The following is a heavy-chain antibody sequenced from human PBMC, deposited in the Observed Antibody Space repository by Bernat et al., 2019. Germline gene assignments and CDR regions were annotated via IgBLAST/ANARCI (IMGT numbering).Heavy chain of an antibody. CDR1: GFTFSSYG. CDR3: AKDDYDFWSGYSYYYYYYGMDV. Sequence: QVQLVESGGGVVQSGRSLRLSCAASGFTFSSYGMHWVRQAPGKGLEWVAVISYDGSNKYYADSVKGRFTISRDNSKNTLYLQMNSLRAEDTAVYYCAKDDYDFWSGYSYYYYYYGMDVWGQGTTVTVSS. CDR2: ISYDGSNK. J-gene: IGHJ6*02. D-gene: IGHD3-3*01. V-gene: IGHV3-30*18.